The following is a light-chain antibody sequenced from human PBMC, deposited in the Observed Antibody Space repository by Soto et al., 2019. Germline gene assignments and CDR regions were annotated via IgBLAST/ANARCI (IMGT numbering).Light chain of an antibody. CDR3: QQFFTTPWT. Sequence: DIVMTQSPDSLAVSLGERATIDCKSSQTVLYISNNKNYLAWYQQKPGQPPKLLIYWASTRESGVPDRFSGSGSATDFTLTISRLQEEDVAVYYCQQFFTTPWTFGRGTKVEIK. V-gene: IGKV4-1*01. CDR1: QTVLYISNNKNY. J-gene: IGKJ1*01. CDR2: WAS.